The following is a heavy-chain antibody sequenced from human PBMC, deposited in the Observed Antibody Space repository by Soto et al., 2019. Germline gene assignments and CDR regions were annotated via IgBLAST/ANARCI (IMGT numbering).Heavy chain of an antibody. CDR2: INPNSGGT. V-gene: IGHV1-2*04. D-gene: IGHD3-16*02. J-gene: IGHJ4*02. Sequence: QVPLVQSGAEVKKPGASVRVSCKASGYTFTGYYMHWVRQAPGQGLEWMGWINPNSGGTNYAQKFQGWVTMTRDTSISTAYMELSRLRSDDTAVYYCARGQSPKKGSDPYYFDYWGQGTLVTVSS. CDR3: ARGQSPKKGSDPYYFDY. CDR1: GYTFTGYY.